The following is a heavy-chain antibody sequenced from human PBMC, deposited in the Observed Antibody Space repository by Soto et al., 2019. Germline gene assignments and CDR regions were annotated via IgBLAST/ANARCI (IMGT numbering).Heavy chain of an antibody. Sequence: PSETLSLTCTVSGGSISSYYWSWIRQPPGKGLEWIGYIYYSGSTNYNPSLKSRVTISVDTSKNQFSLKLSSVTAADTAVYYCARVGDSSGYYDAFDIWGQGTMVTVSS. D-gene: IGHD3-22*01. V-gene: IGHV4-59*01. CDR3: ARVGDSSGYYDAFDI. CDR1: GGSISSYY. J-gene: IGHJ3*02. CDR2: IYYSGST.